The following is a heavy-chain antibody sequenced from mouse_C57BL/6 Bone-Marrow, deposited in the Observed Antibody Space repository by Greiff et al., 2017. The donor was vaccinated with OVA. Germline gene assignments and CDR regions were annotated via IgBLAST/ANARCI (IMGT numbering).Heavy chain of an antibody. Sequence: QVQLQQSGAELARHGASVKLSCKASGYTFTSYGISWVKQRTGQGLEWIGEIYPRSGNTYYNEKFKGKATLTADKSSSTAYMELRSLTSEDSAVYFCARRITTVVAPDYWGQGTTLTVSS. CDR2: IYPRSGNT. CDR3: ARRITTVVAPDY. V-gene: IGHV1-81*01. D-gene: IGHD1-1*01. J-gene: IGHJ2*01. CDR1: GYTFTSYG.